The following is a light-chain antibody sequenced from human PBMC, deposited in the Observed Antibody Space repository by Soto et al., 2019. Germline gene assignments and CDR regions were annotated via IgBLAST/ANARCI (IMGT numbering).Light chain of an antibody. V-gene: IGLV2-14*03. Sequence: QSALTQPASVSDSPGQSITISCTGTSSDVGGSNFVSWYQQHPGKPPKLIIYDVANRPSGVSNRFSGSKSGSTASLIISRLQTEDEADYYCVSYTSSPNYVFGTGTKVTVL. CDR1: SSDVGGSNF. CDR2: DVA. CDR3: VSYTSSPNYV. J-gene: IGLJ1*01.